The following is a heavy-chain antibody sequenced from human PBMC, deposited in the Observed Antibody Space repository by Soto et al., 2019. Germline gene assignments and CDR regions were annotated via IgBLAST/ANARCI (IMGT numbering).Heavy chain of an antibody. D-gene: IGHD1-26*01. V-gene: IGHV3-7*01. CDR2: INEDGSEE. CDR1: GFSISDYW. CDR3: CHTWV. J-gene: IGHJ4*02. Sequence: EVQMVESGRGLVQPGGSLRLSCAASGFSISDYWMSWVRQAPGKGLEWVGNINEDGSEENYVDSVKGRFTISRDNARNSLYLRMNGLRVEDTAVYYCCHTWVGGQGTLVTVSS.